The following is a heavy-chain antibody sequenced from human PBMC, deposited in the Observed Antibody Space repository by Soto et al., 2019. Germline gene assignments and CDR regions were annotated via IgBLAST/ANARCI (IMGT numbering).Heavy chain of an antibody. CDR3: ARNGAATPYYYYGMDV. D-gene: IGHD2-15*01. CDR2: ISSSSSYI. Sequence: EVQLVESGGGLVKPGGSLRLSCAASGFTFSSYSMNWVRQAPGKGLEWVSSISSSSSYIYYADSVKGRFTISRDNAKNSLYLQMNSLRAEDTAVYYCARNGAATPYYYYGMDVWGQGTTVTVSS. V-gene: IGHV3-21*01. J-gene: IGHJ6*02. CDR1: GFTFSSYS.